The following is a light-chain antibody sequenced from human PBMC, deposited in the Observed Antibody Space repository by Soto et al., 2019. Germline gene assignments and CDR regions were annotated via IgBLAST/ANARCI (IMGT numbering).Light chain of an antibody. Sequence: QSVLTQPASVSGSPGQSITISCTGTSSDVGGYNSVSWYQQHPGKAPKFMIYDVRNRPSGVSNRFSGSKSGNTASLTISGLQAEDEADYYCSSYTGSYILFGTGTQLTVL. J-gene: IGLJ1*01. CDR2: DVR. V-gene: IGLV2-14*01. CDR3: SSYTGSYIL. CDR1: SSDVGGYNS.